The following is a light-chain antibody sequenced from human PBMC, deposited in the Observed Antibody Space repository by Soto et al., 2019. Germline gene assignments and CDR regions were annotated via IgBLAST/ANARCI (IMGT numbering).Light chain of an antibody. J-gene: IGKJ1*01. V-gene: IGKV2-30*01. CDR2: RVS. CDR3: LKGTHWPWT. CDR1: QSLVYSDGNTY. Sequence: DVVMTQSPLSLPVTLGQPASISCRSSQSLVYSDGNTYLNWFQQRPGQSPRRLIYRVSNRDSGVPDRSSGSGSGTDFTLNTSRVEAEDVGVYYCLKGTHWPWTFGHGTKVEIK.